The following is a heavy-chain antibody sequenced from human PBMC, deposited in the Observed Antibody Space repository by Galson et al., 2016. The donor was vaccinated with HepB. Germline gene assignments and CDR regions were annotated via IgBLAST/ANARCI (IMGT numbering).Heavy chain of an antibody. D-gene: IGHD6-13*01. CDR2: IWHDGSIK. Sequence: SLRLSCAASGFSFSTYGMHWVRQAPGKGLEWVAVIWHDGSIKYYGESVKGRFTISRDNSKNTLFLQVTALRVEDTAVYYCARDYSRSGPMYSYYYMDVWGKGTTVTVSS. CDR3: ARDYSRSGPMYSYYYMDV. CDR1: GFSFSTYG. J-gene: IGHJ6*03. V-gene: IGHV3-33*01.